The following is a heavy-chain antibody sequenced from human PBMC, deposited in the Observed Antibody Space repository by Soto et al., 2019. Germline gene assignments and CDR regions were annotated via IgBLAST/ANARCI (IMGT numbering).Heavy chain of an antibody. J-gene: IGHJ4*02. D-gene: IGHD6-19*01. V-gene: IGHV3-23*01. CDR2: ISGSGGST. CDR3: AKDQEWLPIGEFDY. Sequence: PGGSLRLSCAASGFTFSSYAMSWVRQAPGKRLEWVSAISGSGGSTYYADSVKGRFTISRDNSKNTLYLQMNSLRAEDTAVYYCAKDQEWLPIGEFDYWGQGTLVTVSS. CDR1: GFTFSSYA.